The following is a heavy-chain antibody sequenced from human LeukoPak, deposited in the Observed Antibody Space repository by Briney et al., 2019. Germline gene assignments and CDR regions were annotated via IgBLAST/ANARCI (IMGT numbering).Heavy chain of an antibody. CDR3: AREGAYDYGDSQALRY. CDR2: ISAYNGNT. Sequence: GASVKVSCKASGYTFTSYGISWVRQAPGQGLEWMGWISAYNGNTNYAQKLQGRVTMTTDTSTSTAYMELRSLRSDDTAVYYCAREGAYDYGDSQALRYWGQGTLVTVSS. D-gene: IGHD4-17*01. CDR1: GYTFTSYG. V-gene: IGHV1-18*01. J-gene: IGHJ4*02.